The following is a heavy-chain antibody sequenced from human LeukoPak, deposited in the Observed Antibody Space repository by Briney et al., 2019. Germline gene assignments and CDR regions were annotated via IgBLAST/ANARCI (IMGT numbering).Heavy chain of an antibody. CDR1: GFTFSSYW. CDR2: IKQDGSEK. Sequence: GGSLRLSCAASGFTFSSYWMSWVRQAPGKGLEWVANIKQDGSEKYYVDSVKGRFTISRDNAKNSLYLQMNSLRAEDTAVYYCAKRADSSGWYAYMDVWGKGTTVTVSS. D-gene: IGHD6-19*01. V-gene: IGHV3-7*01. CDR3: AKRADSSGWYAYMDV. J-gene: IGHJ6*03.